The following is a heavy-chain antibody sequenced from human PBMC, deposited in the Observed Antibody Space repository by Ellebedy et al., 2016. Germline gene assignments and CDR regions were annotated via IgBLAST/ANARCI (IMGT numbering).Heavy chain of an antibody. V-gene: IGHV3-74*01. J-gene: IGHJ4*02. Sequence: GESLKISXAASGFTLSSHWMHWVRQAPGKGLVWVSRSKTDGSGTSYADSVRGRFTISRDNAKNTLYLQMNGLRAKDTAVYYCARDLVYGSGSNDYWGQGALVTVSS. D-gene: IGHD3-10*01. CDR1: GFTLSSHW. CDR2: SKTDGSGT. CDR3: ARDLVYGSGSNDY.